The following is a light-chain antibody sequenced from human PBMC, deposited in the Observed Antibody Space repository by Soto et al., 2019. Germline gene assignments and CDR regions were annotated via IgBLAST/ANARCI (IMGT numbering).Light chain of an antibody. CDR3: QHYNSYSEA. J-gene: IGKJ1*01. Sequence: IQMTQSPSSLSASVGERVTIPCRASQSISSWLAWYQQKPGKAPKLLIYDASSLESGVPSRFSGSGSGTEFTLTISSLQPDDFATYYCQHYNSYSEAFGQGTKVDIK. CDR1: QSISSW. CDR2: DAS. V-gene: IGKV1-5*01.